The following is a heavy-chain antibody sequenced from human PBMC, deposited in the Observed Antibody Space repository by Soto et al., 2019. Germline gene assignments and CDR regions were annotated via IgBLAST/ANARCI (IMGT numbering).Heavy chain of an antibody. CDR2: IYYSGST. J-gene: IGHJ4*02. CDR3: ASGVDRYSYVDY. CDR1: GGSISSGGYY. V-gene: IGHV4-31*03. D-gene: IGHD5-18*01. Sequence: QVQLQESGPGLVKPSQTLSLTCTVSGGSISSGGYYWSWIRQHPGKGLEWIGYIYYSGSTYYNPSLKCRVTISVDTSKNQFSLKLRSVTAADTAVYYCASGVDRYSYVDYWGQGTLVTVSS.